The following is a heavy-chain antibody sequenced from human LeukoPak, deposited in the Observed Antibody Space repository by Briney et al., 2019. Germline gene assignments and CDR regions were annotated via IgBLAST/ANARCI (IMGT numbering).Heavy chain of an antibody. CDR2: INPNSGGT. Sequence: ASAKVSCKASGYTFTGYYMHWVRQAPGQGLEWMGWINPNSGGTNYAQKFQGRVTMTRDTSISTAYMELSRLRSDDTAVYYCARVRSTGDGPMFDYWGQGTLVTVSS. CDR3: ARVRSTGDGPMFDY. J-gene: IGHJ4*02. D-gene: IGHD7-27*01. CDR1: GYTFTGYY. V-gene: IGHV1-2*02.